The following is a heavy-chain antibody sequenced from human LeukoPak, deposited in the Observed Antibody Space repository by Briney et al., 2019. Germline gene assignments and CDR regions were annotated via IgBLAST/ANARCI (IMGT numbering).Heavy chain of an antibody. Sequence: EASVKVSCKASGGSLSDYILNWVRQAPGQGLEWVGGIIPVFGTAKNAQKFQGRVTIDTDESTTTVSMELSSLTSADTGVYYCAKVRRGCSSASCSLDSWGQGTLVTVSS. CDR2: IIPVFGTA. J-gene: IGHJ4*02. CDR1: GGSLSDYI. D-gene: IGHD2-2*01. V-gene: IGHV1-69*05. CDR3: AKVRRGCSSASCSLDS.